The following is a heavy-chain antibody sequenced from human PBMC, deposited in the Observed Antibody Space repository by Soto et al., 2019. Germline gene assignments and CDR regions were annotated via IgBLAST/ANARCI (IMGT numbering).Heavy chain of an antibody. V-gene: IGHV1-46*03. CDR2: INPSGGST. J-gene: IGHJ4*02. D-gene: IGHD5-12*01. CDR1: GYTFTSYY. CDR3: AREPRTDPRPEVATIYQFEGLWEPY. Sequence: ASVKVSCKASGYTFTSYYMHWVRQAPGQGLEWMGIINPSGGSTSYAQKFQGRVTMTRDTSTSTVYMELSSLRSEDTAVYYCAREPRTDPRPEVATIYQFEGLWEPYWGQGTLVTVSS.